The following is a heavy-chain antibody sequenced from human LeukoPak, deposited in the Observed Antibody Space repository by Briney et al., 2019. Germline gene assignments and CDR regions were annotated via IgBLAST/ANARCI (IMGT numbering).Heavy chain of an antibody. CDR2: IYYSGST. CDR3: ARQVKVVPAAMRRDAFDI. CDR1: GGSIISYY. D-gene: IGHD2-2*01. V-gene: IGHV4-59*08. J-gene: IGHJ3*02. Sequence: SETLSLTCTVSGGSIISYYWSWIRQPPGKGLEWIGYIYYSGSTNYNPSLKSRVTISVDTSKNQFSLKLSSATAADTAVYYCARQVKVVPAAMRRDAFDIWGQGTMVTVSS.